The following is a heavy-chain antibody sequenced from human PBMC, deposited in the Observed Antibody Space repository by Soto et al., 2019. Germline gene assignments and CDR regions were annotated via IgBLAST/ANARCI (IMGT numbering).Heavy chain of an antibody. CDR3: ARCFWSSPNGLDV. V-gene: IGHV4-31*02. Sequence: TLSLTCIVSGGSMNSGGYYGSWIRQLPGKGLEWIGYIHHSGGTYDNPSLKSRLSISIDTSKNHFYLKLKSVTVADTAVYFCARCFWSSPNGLDVWGQGTTVTVSS. CDR2: IHHSGGT. J-gene: IGHJ6*02. D-gene: IGHD3-3*01. CDR1: GGSMNSGGYY.